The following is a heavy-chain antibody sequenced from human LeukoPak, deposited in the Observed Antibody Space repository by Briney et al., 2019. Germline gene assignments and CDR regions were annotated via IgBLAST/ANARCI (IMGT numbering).Heavy chain of an antibody. CDR1: GFTFSSYS. J-gene: IGHJ4*02. CDR2: ISSSSSYI. CDR3: ARLPAYCSSTSCYYDY. Sequence: GGSLRLFCAASGFTFSSYSMNWVRQAPGKGLEWVSSISSSSSYIYYADSVKGRFTISRDNAKNSLYLQMNSLRAEDTAVYYCARLPAYCSSTSCYYDYWGQGTLVTVSS. V-gene: IGHV3-21*01. D-gene: IGHD2-2*01.